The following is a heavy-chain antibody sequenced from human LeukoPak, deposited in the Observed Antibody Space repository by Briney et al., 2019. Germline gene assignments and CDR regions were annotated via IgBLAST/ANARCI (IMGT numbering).Heavy chain of an antibody. Sequence: SVKVSCKASGGTFSSYAISWVRQAPGQGLEWMGGIIPIFGTANCAQKFQGRVTITTDESTSTAYMELSSLRSEDTAVYYCASRPYYYDSSGYYHAPDYWGQGTLVTVSS. D-gene: IGHD3-22*01. CDR2: IIPIFGTA. CDR1: GGTFSSYA. CDR3: ASRPYYYDSSGYYHAPDY. V-gene: IGHV1-69*05. J-gene: IGHJ4*02.